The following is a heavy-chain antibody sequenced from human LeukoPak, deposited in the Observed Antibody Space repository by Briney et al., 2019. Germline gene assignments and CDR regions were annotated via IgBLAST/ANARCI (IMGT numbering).Heavy chain of an antibody. V-gene: IGHV4-38-2*02. D-gene: IGHD3-22*01. CDR3: ASYRITMIVVVIKGPHAFDI. CDR2: IYYSGST. CDR1: GYSISSGYY. J-gene: IGHJ3*02. Sequence: SETLSLTCTVSGYSISSGYYWGWIRQPPGKGLEWIGSIYYSGSTYYNPSLKSRVTISVDTSKNQFSLKLSSVTAADTAVYYCASYRITMIVVVIKGPHAFDIWGQGTMVTVSS.